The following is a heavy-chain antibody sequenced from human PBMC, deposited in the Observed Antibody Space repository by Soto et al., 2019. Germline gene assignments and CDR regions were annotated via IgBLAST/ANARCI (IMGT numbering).Heavy chain of an antibody. CDR3: SREDF. CDR1: GFSFNNFA. CDR2: ILSDGSGD. Sequence: QVHLVESGGGLGQPGRSLRLSCAASGFSFNNFAMHWFRQAPGKGLEWVAFILSDGSGDSYADSVKGRFTISRDNSKNSLFLQMDCLRAEDTAVYYCSREDFWGQGTLVTVSS. J-gene: IGHJ4*02. V-gene: IGHV3-30*04.